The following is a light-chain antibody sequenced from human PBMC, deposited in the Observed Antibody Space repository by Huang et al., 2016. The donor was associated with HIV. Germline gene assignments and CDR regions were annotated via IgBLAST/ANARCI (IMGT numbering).Light chain of an antibody. V-gene: IGKV3-11*01. J-gene: IGKJ1*01. CDR1: KSVSSY. CDR3: QQRSNWPRT. CDR2: DAS. Sequence: EIVLTQSPATLSLSPGERATLSCRASKSVSSYLACYQQKPGQAPRLLIYDASNRATGIPARFSGSWSGTDFTLTISSLEPEDFAVYHCQQRSNWPRTFGQGTKVEIK.